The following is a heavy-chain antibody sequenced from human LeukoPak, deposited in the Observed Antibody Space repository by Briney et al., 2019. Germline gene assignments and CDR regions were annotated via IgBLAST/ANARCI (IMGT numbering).Heavy chain of an antibody. CDR1: GYTFTNYG. V-gene: IGHV1-18*01. D-gene: IGHD3-10*01. Sequence: ASVKVSCKASGYTFTNYGISWVRQAPGQGLEWMGWISAYNGHTNYAQKFQGRVTMTTDTSTNTAYMELRSLRSDDTAVYYCARDNSVGDIAWWFDPWGQGTLVTVSS. CDR3: ARDNSVGDIAWWFDP. CDR2: ISAYNGHT. J-gene: IGHJ5*02.